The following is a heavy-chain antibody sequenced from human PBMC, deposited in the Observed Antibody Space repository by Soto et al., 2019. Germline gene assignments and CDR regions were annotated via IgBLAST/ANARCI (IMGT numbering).Heavy chain of an antibody. CDR2: IYPGDSDT. CDR3: ARHAYGDYRTSHIEY. Sequence: PGESLKISCKGSGYSFTSYWIGWVRQMPGKGLEWMGIIYPGDSDTRYSPSFQGRVTISADKSISTAYLQWSSLKASDTAMYYCARHAYGDYRTSHIEYSGRGTLDTVSS. CDR1: GYSFTSYW. V-gene: IGHV5-51*01. J-gene: IGHJ4*02. D-gene: IGHD4-17*01.